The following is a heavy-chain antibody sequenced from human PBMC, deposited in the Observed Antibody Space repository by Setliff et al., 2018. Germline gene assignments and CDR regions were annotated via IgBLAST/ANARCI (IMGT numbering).Heavy chain of an antibody. CDR1: GGTFSSYA. Sequence: GASVKVSCKASGGTFSSYAISWVRQAPGQGLEWMGRIIPIFGTANYAQKFQGRVTITADKSTSTAYMELSSLRSEDTAVYYCATNAGRSSSWYPRRPGEGHAFDIWGQGTMVTVSS. J-gene: IGHJ3*02. CDR2: IIPIFGTA. D-gene: IGHD6-13*01. CDR3: ATNAGRSSSWYPRRPGEGHAFDI. V-gene: IGHV1-69*06.